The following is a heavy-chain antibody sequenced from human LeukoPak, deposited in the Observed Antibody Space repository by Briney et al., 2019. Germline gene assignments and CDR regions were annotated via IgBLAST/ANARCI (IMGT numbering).Heavy chain of an antibody. V-gene: IGHV3-53*01. CDR2: IYSGGST. Sequence: GGSLSLSCAASGFTVSSNYMSWVRQAPGKGLEWVSVIYSGGSTYYADSVNGRFTISRDNSKNTMFLQINNLRVDDTAIYYCAKDSVAVLGLVNYFDFWGQGTLVTVSS. J-gene: IGHJ4*02. D-gene: IGHD6-19*01. CDR3: AKDSVAVLGLVNYFDF. CDR1: GFTVSSNY.